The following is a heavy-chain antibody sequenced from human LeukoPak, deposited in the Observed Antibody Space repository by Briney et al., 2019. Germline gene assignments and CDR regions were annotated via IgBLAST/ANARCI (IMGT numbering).Heavy chain of an antibody. CDR1: GGSISSGGYY. D-gene: IGHD2-2*02. Sequence: SETLSLTCTVSGGSISSGGYYWSWIRQPPGKGLEWIGYIYHSGSTYYNPSLKSRVTISVDRSKNQFTLKLSSVTAADTAVYYCARVVPAAIAFDIWGQGTMVTVSS. J-gene: IGHJ3*02. CDR3: ARVVPAAIAFDI. CDR2: IYHSGST. V-gene: IGHV4-30-2*01.